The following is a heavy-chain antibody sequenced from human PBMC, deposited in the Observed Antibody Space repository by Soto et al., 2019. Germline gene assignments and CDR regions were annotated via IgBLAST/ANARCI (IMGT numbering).Heavy chain of an antibody. CDR2: IYSSGST. CDR1: GGSISRSGYY. J-gene: IGHJ6*02. D-gene: IGHD1-26*01. Sequence: QLQLQESGPGLVKPSETLSLTCTVSGGSISRSGYYWGWIRQPPGEGLEWIGSIYSSGSTHYNPSLKSRGTISVDTSKSQFSLTLSPVTAADKAVYYCARHGAYYNDYYYYGMDVWGQGTTVTVSS. V-gene: IGHV4-39*01. CDR3: ARHGAYYNDYYYYGMDV.